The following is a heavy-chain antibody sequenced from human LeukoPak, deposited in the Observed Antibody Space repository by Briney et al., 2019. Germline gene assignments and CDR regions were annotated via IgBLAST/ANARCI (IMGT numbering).Heavy chain of an antibody. CDR3: ARDLLSMGGDY. CDR1: GFTFSSYS. D-gene: IGHD2-15*01. Sequence: PGGSLRLSCAASGFTFSSYSMNWVRQAPGKGLEWVSSISSSGSYIYYADSVKGRFTISRDNAKNSLYLQMNSLRAEDTAVYYCARDLLSMGGDYWGQGTLVTVSS. V-gene: IGHV3-21*01. CDR2: ISSSGSYI. J-gene: IGHJ4*02.